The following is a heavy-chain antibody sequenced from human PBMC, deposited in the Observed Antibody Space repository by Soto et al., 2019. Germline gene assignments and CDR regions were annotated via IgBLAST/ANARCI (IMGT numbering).Heavy chain of an antibody. V-gene: IGHV3-66*01. CDR2: IYSGGST. CDR3: ARDLIYSNPTTGYYFDY. Sequence: GGSLRLSCAASGFTVSSNYMSWVRQAPGKGLEWVSVIYSGGSTYYADSVKGRFTISRDNSKNTLYLQMNSLRAEDTAVYYCARDLIYSNPTTGYYFDYWGQGTLVTVSS. CDR1: GFTVSSNY. J-gene: IGHJ4*02. D-gene: IGHD4-4*01.